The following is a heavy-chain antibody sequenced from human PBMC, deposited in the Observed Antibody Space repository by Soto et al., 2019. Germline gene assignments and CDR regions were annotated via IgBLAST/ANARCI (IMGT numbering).Heavy chain of an antibody. CDR2: ISGSGDST. CDR3: ARRSSGWYFDY. Sequence: EVPLLESGGGLVQPGGSLRLSCAASGFTFSGYAMNWVRQAPGKGLEWVSVISGSGDSTYYADSVKGRFTISRDDSKNTLYLQMNSLRAEDTAVYYCARRSSGWYFDYWGQGTLVTVSS. CDR1: GFTFSGYA. V-gene: IGHV3-23*01. D-gene: IGHD6-19*01. J-gene: IGHJ4*02.